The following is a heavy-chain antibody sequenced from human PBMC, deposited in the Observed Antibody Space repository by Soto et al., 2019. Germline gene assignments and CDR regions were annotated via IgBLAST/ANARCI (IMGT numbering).Heavy chain of an antibody. CDR1: SGPSSSHN. J-gene: IGHJ6*02. Sequence: QVHVQQSGPGLVKPSETLSLSCTVSSGPSSSHNWGWIRQPPGRGLEWIGYVYYTGGTSYNPSLKSRVTISADTSTNHISLTLSSVTAADTAVYYCVRQEIDYLHGLVDVWGQGTTVSVSS. CDR2: VYYTGGT. D-gene: IGHD4-17*01. CDR3: VRQEIDYLHGLVDV. V-gene: IGHV4-59*08.